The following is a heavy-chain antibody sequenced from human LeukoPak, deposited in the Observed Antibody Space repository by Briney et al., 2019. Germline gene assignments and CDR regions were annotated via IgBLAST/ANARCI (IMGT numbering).Heavy chain of an antibody. CDR3: ARPGDIVVVPAALYDGAFDI. CDR1: GYSFTSYW. Sequence: GESLKISCKGSGYSFTSYWIGWVRQMPGKGLEWMGIIYPGDSDTRYSPSFQGQVTFSADKSISTAYLQWSSLKASDTAMYYCARPGDIVVVPAALYDGAFDIWGQGTMVTVSS. J-gene: IGHJ3*02. D-gene: IGHD2-2*01. V-gene: IGHV5-51*01. CDR2: IYPGDSDT.